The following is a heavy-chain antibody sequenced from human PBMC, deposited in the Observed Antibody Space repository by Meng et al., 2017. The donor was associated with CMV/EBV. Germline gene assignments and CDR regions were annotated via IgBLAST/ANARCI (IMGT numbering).Heavy chain of an antibody. V-gene: IGHV3-74*01. J-gene: IGHJ6*02. CDR3: ARDQVTPGFYYSNSSTQYGMDV. D-gene: IGHD6-6*01. Sequence: GESLKISCAASGFTFSSYWMHWVRQAPGKGLVWVSRINSDGSSTSYADSVKGRFTISRDNAKNTLYLQMNSLRAEDTAVYYCARDQVTPGFYYSNSSTQYGMDVWGQGTTVTVSS. CDR2: INSDGSST. CDR1: GFTFSSYW.